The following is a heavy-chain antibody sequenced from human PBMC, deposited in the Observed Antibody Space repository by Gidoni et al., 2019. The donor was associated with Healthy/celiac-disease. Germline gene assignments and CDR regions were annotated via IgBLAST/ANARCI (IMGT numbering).Heavy chain of an antibody. V-gene: IGHV1-46*01. CDR1: GYTFTSYY. CDR2: INPSGGST. CDR3: ARDGSGGVADQGMDV. J-gene: IGHJ6*02. Sequence: QVQLVQSGAEVKKPGASVKVSCKASGYTFTSYYMHWVRQAPGQGLEWMGIINPSGGSTSYAQKFQGRVTMTRDTSTSTVYMELSSLRSEDTAVYYCARDGSGGVADQGMDVWGQGTTVTVSS. D-gene: IGHD3-3*01.